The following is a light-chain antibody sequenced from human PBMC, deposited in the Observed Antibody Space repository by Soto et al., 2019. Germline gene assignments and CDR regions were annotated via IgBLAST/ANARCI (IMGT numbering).Light chain of an antibody. V-gene: IGKV3-20*01. Sequence: EIVLTQSPGTLSLSPGERATLSCRASQSVSSNYLAWYQQKTGQAPKVVIYGESSRATGIPDRLSGGGSGTDLNLTISRLEPEDFAVYYCQQFSSYPLTCGGGTKVDIK. CDR1: QSVSSNY. CDR3: QQFSSYPLT. CDR2: GES. J-gene: IGKJ4*01.